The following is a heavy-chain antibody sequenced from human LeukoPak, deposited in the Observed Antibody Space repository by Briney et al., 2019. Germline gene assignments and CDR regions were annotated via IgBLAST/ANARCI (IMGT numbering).Heavy chain of an antibody. V-gene: IGHV4-4*07. CDR3: ARTPHTIFGVVILFDY. CDR2: IYTTGST. D-gene: IGHD3-3*01. J-gene: IGHJ4*02. Sequence: SETLSLTCTVSGGSISSYYWSWIRQPAGKGLEWIGRIYTTGSTNYNPSLKSRVTMSVDTSKNQFSLTLSSVTAADTAVYYCARTPHTIFGVVILFDYWGQGTLVTVSS. CDR1: GGSISSYY.